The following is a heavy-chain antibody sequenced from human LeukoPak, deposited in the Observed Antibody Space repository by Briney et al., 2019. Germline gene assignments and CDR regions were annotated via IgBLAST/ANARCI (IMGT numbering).Heavy chain of an antibody. J-gene: IGHJ6*02. CDR3: ARGPFGELFDYCYYGMDV. CDR2: ISYDGSNK. Sequence: PGGSLRLSCAASGFTFSSYAMHWVRQAPGKGLEWVAVISYDGSNKYYADSVKGRFTISRDNSKNTLYLQMNSLRAEDTAVYYCARGPFGELFDYCYYGMDVWGQGTTVTVSS. V-gene: IGHV3-30*04. D-gene: IGHD3-10*01. CDR1: GFTFSSYA.